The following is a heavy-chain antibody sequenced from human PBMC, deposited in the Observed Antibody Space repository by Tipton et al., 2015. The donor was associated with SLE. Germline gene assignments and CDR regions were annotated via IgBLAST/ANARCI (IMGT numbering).Heavy chain of an antibody. Sequence: TLSLTCTVSGDSISSGSYYWSWIRQPAGKGLEWIGYIYSSGSTNYNPSLKSRVTISVDTSKNQFSLKLSSVTAADTAVYYCARDTDFDYWGQGTLVTVSS. CDR1: GDSISSGSYY. CDR2: IYSSGST. CDR3: ARDTDFDY. D-gene: IGHD2-8*02. J-gene: IGHJ4*02. V-gene: IGHV4-61*09.